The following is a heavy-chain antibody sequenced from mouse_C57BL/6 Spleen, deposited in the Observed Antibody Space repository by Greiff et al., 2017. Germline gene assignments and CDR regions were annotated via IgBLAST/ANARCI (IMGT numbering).Heavy chain of an antibody. J-gene: IGHJ1*03. Sequence: ESGPGLVKPSQSLSLTCSVTGYSITSGYYWNWIRQFPGNKLEWMGYISYDGSNNYNPSLKNRISITRDTSKNQFFLKLNSVTTEDTATYYCARFYYYGSEYFDVWGTGTTVTVSS. CDR2: ISYDGSN. CDR3: ARFYYYGSEYFDV. V-gene: IGHV3-6*01. D-gene: IGHD1-1*01. CDR1: GYSITSGYY.